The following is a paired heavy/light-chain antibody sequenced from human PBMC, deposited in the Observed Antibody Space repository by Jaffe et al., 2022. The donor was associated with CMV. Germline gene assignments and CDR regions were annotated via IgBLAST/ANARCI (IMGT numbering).Heavy chain of an antibody. V-gene: IGHV3-9*01. D-gene: IGHD1-1*01. CDR2: ISWNSGSI. CDR3: GKGWDGFNSVEH. CDR1: GFKFDDYA. Sequence: EVQLVESGGGLVQPGRSLRLSCAASGFKFDDYAMHWVRQAPGKGLEWVSGISWNSGSIGYADSVRGRFTISRDNADNSLSLQMTSLRAEDTAFYYCGKGWDGFNSVEHWGRGTLVTVSS. J-gene: IGHJ4*02.
Light chain of an antibody. CDR2: GAS. J-gene: IGKJ4*01. Sequence: DIQMTQSPSSLSASVGDRVTITCRASQDIRDFLAWFQQKPGKAPKSLIYGASSLHSGVPSRFSGSGFGTDFTLTISSLQPEDFATYYCQQYNSYPLTFGGGTKVEIK. V-gene: IGKV1-16*01. CDR3: QQYNSYPLT. CDR1: QDIRDF.